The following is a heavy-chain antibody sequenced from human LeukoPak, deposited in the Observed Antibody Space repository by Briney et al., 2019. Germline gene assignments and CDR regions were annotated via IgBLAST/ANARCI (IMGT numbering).Heavy chain of an antibody. CDR3: ATGNYHAFDI. J-gene: IGHJ3*02. Sequence: GGALRLSCAASGFTFSSYWMHWVRQAPGKGLVWVSCLNSDGSSTRYADSVRGRFTISRDNAKNTLYLQMNSLRAEDTAVYYCATGNYHAFDIWGQGTMVTVSS. CDR1: GFTFSSYW. V-gene: IGHV3-74*01. CDR2: LNSDGSST. D-gene: IGHD1-7*01.